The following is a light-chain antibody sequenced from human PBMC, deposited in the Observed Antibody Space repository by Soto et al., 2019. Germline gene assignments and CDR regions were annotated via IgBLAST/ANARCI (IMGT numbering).Light chain of an antibody. CDR3: QIWGTGTYVV. CDR2: LNSDGSH. CDR1: SGHSSYA. Sequence: QSVLTQSPSASASLGASVKLTCTLSSGHSSYAIAWHQQQPEKGPRYLIKLNSDGSHSKGDGIPDRFSGSSSGAERYLTISSLQSEDEADYYCQIWGTGTYVVFGGGTQLTVL. V-gene: IGLV4-69*01. J-gene: IGLJ2*01.